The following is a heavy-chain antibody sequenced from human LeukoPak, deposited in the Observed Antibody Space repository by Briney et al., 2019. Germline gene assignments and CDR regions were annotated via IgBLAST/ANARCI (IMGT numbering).Heavy chain of an antibody. D-gene: IGHD6-19*01. Sequence: PSQTLSLTCTVSGGSISSGGYYWSWIRQPPGKGLEWIGTTYYSGSTYYNPSLKSRVTISVDTSKNQFSLKLSSVTAADTAVYYCARRVSAYSSGLPYYMDVWGKGTTVTVSS. CDR2: TYYSGST. CDR3: ARRVSAYSSGLPYYMDV. CDR1: GGSISSGGYY. V-gene: IGHV4-30-2*03. J-gene: IGHJ6*03.